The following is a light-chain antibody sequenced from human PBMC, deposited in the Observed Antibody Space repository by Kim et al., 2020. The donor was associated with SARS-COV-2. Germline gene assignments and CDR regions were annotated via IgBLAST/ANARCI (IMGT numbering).Light chain of an antibody. Sequence: VALGQAARITCGGNNIGSENVHWYQQKPGQAPVLVIFRDSNRPSGIPERFSGSNSGNTATLTISRAQAGDEADYYCQVWDSSTVIFGGGTQLTVL. CDR3: QVWDSSTVI. CDR2: RDS. V-gene: IGLV3-9*01. CDR1: NIGSEN. J-gene: IGLJ2*01.